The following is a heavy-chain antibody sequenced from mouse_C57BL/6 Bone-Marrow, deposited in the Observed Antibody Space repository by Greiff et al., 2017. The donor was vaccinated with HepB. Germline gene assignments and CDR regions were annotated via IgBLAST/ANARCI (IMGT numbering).Heavy chain of an antibody. J-gene: IGHJ2*01. CDR1: GFSFNTYA. V-gene: IGHV10-1*01. Sequence: EVNVVESGGGLVQPKGSLKLSCAASGFSFNTYAMNWVRQAPGKGLEWVARIRSKSNNYATYYADSVKDRFTISRDDSESMLYLQMNNLKTEDTAMYYCVRHRADYFDYWGQGTTLTVSS. CDR2: IRSKSNNYAT. CDR3: VRHRADYFDY.